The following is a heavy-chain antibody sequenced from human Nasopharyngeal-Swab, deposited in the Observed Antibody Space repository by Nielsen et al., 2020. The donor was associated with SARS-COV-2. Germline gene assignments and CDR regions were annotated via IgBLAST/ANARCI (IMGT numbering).Heavy chain of an antibody. V-gene: IGHV3-74*01. J-gene: IGHJ3*02. CDR3: ARDRGYSYGPDAFDI. D-gene: IGHD5-18*01. CDR1: GFTFNSYA. CDR2: INTDGSST. Sequence: GESLKISCAASGFTFNSYALHWVRQAPGKGLVWVSRINTDGSSTSYADTVKGRFTISRDKAKNSLYLQMNSLRAEDTAVYYCARDRGYSYGPDAFDIWGQGTMVTVSS.